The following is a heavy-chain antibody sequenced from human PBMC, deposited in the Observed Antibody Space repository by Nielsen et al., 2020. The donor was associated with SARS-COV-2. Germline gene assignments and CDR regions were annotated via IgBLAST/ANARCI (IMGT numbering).Heavy chain of an antibody. CDR1: GGSISPHY. J-gene: IGHJ4*02. D-gene: IGHD6-13*01. Sequence: SETLSLTCTVSGGSISPHYWNWIRQSPGKGLEWIGDIYYSGSTKYNPSLKSRVTISVDTSKNQLSLRLTSVTAADTAVYYCTTDLGYGYSSSWSFDYWGQGTLVTVSS. V-gene: IGHV4-59*11. CDR2: IYYSGST. CDR3: TTDLGYGYSSSWSFDY.